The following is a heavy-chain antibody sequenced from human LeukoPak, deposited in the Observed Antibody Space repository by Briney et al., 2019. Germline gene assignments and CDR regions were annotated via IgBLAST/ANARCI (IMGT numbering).Heavy chain of an antibody. J-gene: IGHJ4*02. CDR2: ISGSGGST. D-gene: IGHD3-22*01. CDR1: GLTFSSYA. Sequence: PGGSLRLSCAASGLTFSSYAMSWVRQAPGKGLEWVSSISGSGGSTYYADSVKGRFTISRDNSKNTLYLQMNSLRAEDTAVYYCAKGYYYDSSGYYYTSTSAFDYWGQGTQVTVSS. CDR3: AKGYYYDSSGYYYTSTSAFDY. V-gene: IGHV3-23*01.